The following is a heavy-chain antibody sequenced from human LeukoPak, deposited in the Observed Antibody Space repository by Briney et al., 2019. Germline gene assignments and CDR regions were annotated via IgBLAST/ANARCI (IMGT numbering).Heavy chain of an antibody. CDR2: ISWNSGSI. V-gene: IGHV3-9*01. J-gene: IGHJ4*02. D-gene: IGHD1-26*01. Sequence: GRSLRLSCAASGFTFDDYAMHWVRQAPGKGLEWVSGISWNSGSIGYADSVKGRFTISRDNAKNSLYLQMNSLRAEDTALYYCAKDTVGATPEGLFDYWGQGTLVTVSS. CDR3: AKDTVGATPEGLFDY. CDR1: GFTFDDYA.